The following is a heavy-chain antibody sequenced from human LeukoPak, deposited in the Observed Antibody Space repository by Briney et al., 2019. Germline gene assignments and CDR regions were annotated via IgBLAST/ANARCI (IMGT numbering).Heavy chain of an antibody. CDR3: ARGEEWLLDWFDP. J-gene: IGHJ5*02. D-gene: IGHD6-19*01. Sequence: ASVKVSCKASGYTFTSYYIHWVRQATGQGLEWMGWMNPNSGNTGYAQKSQGRVTMTRNTSMSRAYMELSSLRSEDTDVYYCARGEEWLLDWFDPWGQGTLVTVSS. CDR2: MNPNSGNT. V-gene: IGHV1-8*01. CDR1: GYTFTSYY.